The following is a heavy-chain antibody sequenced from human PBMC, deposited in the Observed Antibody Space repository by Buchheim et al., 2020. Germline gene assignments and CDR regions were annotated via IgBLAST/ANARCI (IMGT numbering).Heavy chain of an antibody. CDR2: IRYDGSNK. Sequence: QVQLVESGGGVVQPGRSLRLSCASSGFTFSSFGMHWVRQAPGKGLEWVAFIRYDGSNKYYADSVKGRFXISRDNSKNTLYLQMNSLRAEDTAVYYCAKGTPGAAAGPTEYWGQGTL. D-gene: IGHD6-13*01. V-gene: IGHV3-30*02. CDR1: GFTFSSFG. CDR3: AKGTPGAAAGPTEY. J-gene: IGHJ4*02.